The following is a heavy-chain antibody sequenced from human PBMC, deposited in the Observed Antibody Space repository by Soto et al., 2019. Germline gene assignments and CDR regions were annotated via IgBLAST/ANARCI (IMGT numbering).Heavy chain of an antibody. J-gene: IGHJ6*02. CDR1: GYTFTAYY. V-gene: IGHV1-2*02. CDR2: INPKFGDT. D-gene: IGHD3-10*01. Sequence: QVQLVQSGAEVKEPGDSVRVSCEASGYTFTAYYIHWVRQAPGQGLEWMGWINPKFGDTTYAQDFQGRVSMTRYMSMSTVYMDLSRLTSDDTAIYYCARNMDYYYGPGSGNGHGFWGQGTTVTVFS. CDR3: ARNMDYYYGPGSGNGHGF.